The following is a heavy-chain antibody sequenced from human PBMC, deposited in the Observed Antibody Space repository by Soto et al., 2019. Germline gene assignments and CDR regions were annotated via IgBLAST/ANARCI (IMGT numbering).Heavy chain of an antibody. D-gene: IGHD2-21*02. J-gene: IGHJ3*02. CDR3: ARKGFGGDCYWLPDAFDI. V-gene: IGHV1-69*12. CDR2: IIPIFGTA. Sequence: QVQLVQSGAEVKKPGSSVKVSCKASGGTFSSYAISWVRQAPGQGLEWMGGIIPIFGTANYAQKFQGRVTITADESTSTAYMELSSLRSEDTAVYYCARKGFGGDCYWLPDAFDIWGQGTMVTVSS. CDR1: GGTFSSYA.